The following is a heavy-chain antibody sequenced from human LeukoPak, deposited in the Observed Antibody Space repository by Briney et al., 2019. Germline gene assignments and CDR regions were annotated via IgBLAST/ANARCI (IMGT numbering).Heavy chain of an antibody. J-gene: IGHJ5*02. CDR3: AKRDWIRGVPGWFDP. V-gene: IGHV4-39*01. D-gene: IGHD3-10*01. CDR2: IYYSGST. Sequence: SETLSFTCTVSGGSISSGGYYWGWIRQPPGKGLEWIGSIYYSGSTYYNPSLKSRVTISVDTSKNQFSLRLSSVTAADTAVYYCAKRDWIRGVPGWFDPWGQGSLVTVSS. CDR1: GGSISSGGYY.